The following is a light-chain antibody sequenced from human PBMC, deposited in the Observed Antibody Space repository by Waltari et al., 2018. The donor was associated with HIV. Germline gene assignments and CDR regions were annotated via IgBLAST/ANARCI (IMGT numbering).Light chain of an antibody. CDR1: SSNIGSNA. CDR3: AAWDDSLNGYV. Sequence: QSVLTQPPSVSEAPRQRVTISCSGSSSNIGSNAVNWYQQVQGKAPKLLIYYDDLLSSGTSSRCSGSKSGTSASLAIRGLQSEDEADYYCAAWDDSLNGYVFGSGTTVTVL. J-gene: IGLJ1*01. V-gene: IGLV1-36*01. CDR2: YDD.